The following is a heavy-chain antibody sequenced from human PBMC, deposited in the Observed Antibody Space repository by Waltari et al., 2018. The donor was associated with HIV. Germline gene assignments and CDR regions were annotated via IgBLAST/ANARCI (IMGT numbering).Heavy chain of an antibody. CDR2: ICPQTERV. D-gene: IGHD3-10*01. V-gene: IGHV5-51*03. CDR1: GYTFTSYW. Sequence: EVRLVQSGAQAKRPGDFLKLSCKTSGYTFTSYWVGRVRQTAGKGLEWIGVICPQTERVQYNPSFHGRGGISFDWSSRTTYLEWRSLTELDTGIYFCARRPDYGGDWFDSWGQGTVVNV. J-gene: IGHJ5*01. CDR3: ARRPDYGGDWFDS.